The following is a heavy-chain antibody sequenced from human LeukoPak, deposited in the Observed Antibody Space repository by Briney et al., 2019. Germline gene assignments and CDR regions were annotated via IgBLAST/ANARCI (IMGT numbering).Heavy chain of an antibody. CDR3: ARDYYDSSGYYRIFDY. V-gene: IGHV3-33*01. CDR1: GFTFSSYG. Sequence: GGSLRLSCAASGFTFSSYGMHWVRQAPGKGLEWVAVIWYDGSNKYYADSVKGRVTISRDNSKNTLYLQMNSLRAEDTAVYYCARDYYDSSGYYRIFDYWGQGTLVTVSS. J-gene: IGHJ4*02. CDR2: IWYDGSNK. D-gene: IGHD3-22*01.